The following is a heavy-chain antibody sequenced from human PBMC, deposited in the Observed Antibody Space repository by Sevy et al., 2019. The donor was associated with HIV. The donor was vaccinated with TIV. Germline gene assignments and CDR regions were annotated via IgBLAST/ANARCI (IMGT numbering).Heavy chain of an antibody. Sequence: GGSLRLSCAASGFTFSSYGMHWVRQAPGKGLEWVAVISYDGSNKYYADSVKGRFTISRDNSKNTLYLQMNSLRAEDTAVYYCAKEMEGFISSWPDIFQHWGQVTLVTVSS. CDR1: GFTFSSYG. CDR3: AKEMEGFISSWPDIFQH. CDR2: ISYDGSNK. J-gene: IGHJ1*01. D-gene: IGHD6-13*01. V-gene: IGHV3-30*18.